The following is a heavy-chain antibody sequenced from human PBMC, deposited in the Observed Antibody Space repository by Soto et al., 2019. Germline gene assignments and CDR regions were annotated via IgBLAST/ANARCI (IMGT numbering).Heavy chain of an antibody. Sequence: EVQLVESGGALVQPGGSLRLSCAASGFTFSIYSMNWVRQAPGKGLEWVSYLSSSSGTIHYAESVKGRFTISRDNAKNLLFLQMSSLRDEDTAVYYCPREPRTAVGATGLFDYWGQGTLVTVSS. V-gene: IGHV3-48*02. J-gene: IGHJ4*02. CDR1: GFTFSIYS. D-gene: IGHD1-26*01. CDR3: PREPRTAVGATGLFDY. CDR2: LSSSSGTI.